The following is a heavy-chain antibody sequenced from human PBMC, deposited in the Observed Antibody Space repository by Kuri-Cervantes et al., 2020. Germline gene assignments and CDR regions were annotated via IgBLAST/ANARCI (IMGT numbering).Heavy chain of an antibody. Sequence: SETLSLTCAVYGGSFSGYYWSWIRQPPGKGLEWIGEINHSGSTNYNPSLKSRVTISVDTSKNQFSLKLSSVTAADTAVYYCARGYSYGHGGFYHYYYMDVWGKGTTVTVSS. CDR1: GGSFSGYY. V-gene: IGHV4-34*01. D-gene: IGHD5-18*01. J-gene: IGHJ6*03. CDR2: INHSGST. CDR3: ARGYSYGHGGFYHYYYMDV.